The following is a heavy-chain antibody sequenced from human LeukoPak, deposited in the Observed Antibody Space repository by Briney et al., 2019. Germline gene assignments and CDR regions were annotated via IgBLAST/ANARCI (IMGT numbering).Heavy chain of an antibody. V-gene: IGHV3-11*01. J-gene: IGHJ5*02. D-gene: IGHD6-13*01. CDR3: ARAEVAAGIDVNWFDP. Sequence: PGGSLRLSCAASGFTFSDYYMSWIRQAPGKGLEWVSYISSSGSTIYYADSVKGRFTISRDNAKNSLYLQMKSLRAEDTAVYYCARAEVAAGIDVNWFDPWGQGTLVTVSS. CDR2: ISSSGSTI. CDR1: GFTFSDYY.